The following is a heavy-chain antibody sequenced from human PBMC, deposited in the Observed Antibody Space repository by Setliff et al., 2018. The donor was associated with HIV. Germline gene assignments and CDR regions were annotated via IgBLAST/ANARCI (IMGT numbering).Heavy chain of an antibody. V-gene: IGHV4-39*01. CDR2: IYYSGST. Sequence: SETLSLTCTVSGGSISSSSYYWGWIRQPPGKGLEWIGSIYYSGSTYYNTSLKSRVTISVDTSKNQFSLKLSSVTAADTAVYYCARTPYDFWSGHIDYWGQGTLVTVSS. CDR1: GGSISSSSYY. CDR3: ARTPYDFWSGHIDY. D-gene: IGHD3-3*01. J-gene: IGHJ4*02.